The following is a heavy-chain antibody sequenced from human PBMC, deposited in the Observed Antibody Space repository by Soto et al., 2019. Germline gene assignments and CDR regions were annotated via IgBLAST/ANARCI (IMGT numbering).Heavy chain of an antibody. CDR2: ISSSSSTI. CDR1: GFTFSSYS. D-gene: IGHD6-13*01. Sequence: PGGSLRLSCAASGFTFSSYSMNWVRQAPGKGLEWVSYISSSSSTIYYADSVKGRFTISRDNSKNSLYLQMNSLRDEDTAVYYCARESVRQQLAYYFDYWGQGTLVTVSS. CDR3: ARESVRQQLAYYFDY. J-gene: IGHJ4*02. V-gene: IGHV3-48*02.